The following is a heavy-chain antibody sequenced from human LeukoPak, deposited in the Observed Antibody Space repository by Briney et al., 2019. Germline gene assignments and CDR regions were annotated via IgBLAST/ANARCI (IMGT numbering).Heavy chain of an antibody. CDR1: GVSISSGGYY. CDR3: ARGPGDTAIDY. D-gene: IGHD5-18*01. J-gene: IGHJ4*02. CDR2: IYHSGST. Sequence: SETLSLTCTVSGVSISSGGYYWSWIRQPPGKGLEWIGYIYHSGSTYYNPSLKSRVTISVDRSKNQFSLKLSSVTAADTAVYYCARGPGDTAIDYWGQGTLVTVSS. V-gene: IGHV4-30-2*01.